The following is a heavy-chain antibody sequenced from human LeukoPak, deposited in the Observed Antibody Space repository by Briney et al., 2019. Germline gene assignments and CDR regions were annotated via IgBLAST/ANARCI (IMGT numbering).Heavy chain of an antibody. V-gene: IGHV1-2*02. J-gene: IGHJ4*02. CDR2: INPNNGDT. Sequence: ASVKVSCKASGYTFTAQYMHWVRQAPGQGLEWMGWINPNNGDTKYAQSFLGRVTMTRDTSTTTAYMELSSLRSDDTAVYYCARDDSSGWYFSILGDWGQGTLVTVSS. CDR1: GYTFTAQY. D-gene: IGHD6-19*01. CDR3: ARDDSSGWYFSILGD.